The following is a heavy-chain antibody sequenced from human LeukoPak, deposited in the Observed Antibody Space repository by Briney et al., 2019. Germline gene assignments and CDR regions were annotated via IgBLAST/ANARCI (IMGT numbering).Heavy chain of an antibody. Sequence: SETLSLSCSVSGASTSHFYWNWIRQPPGKGLEWIGYMHNSGSSKHSPSLKSRVTISIDTSKNLFSLQLTSVTAADTAIYYCARSAEWLRNAFDIWGQGTMASVSS. J-gene: IGHJ3*02. CDR1: GASTSHFY. CDR3: ARSAEWLRNAFDI. V-gene: IGHV4-59*01. D-gene: IGHD5-12*01. CDR2: MHNSGSS.